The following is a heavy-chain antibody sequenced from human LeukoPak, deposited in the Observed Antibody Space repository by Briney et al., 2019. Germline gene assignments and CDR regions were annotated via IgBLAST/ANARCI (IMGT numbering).Heavy chain of an antibody. Sequence: ASVKVSCKASGGTFSSYAISWVRQAPRQGLEWMGRIIPILGIANYAQKFQGRVTITADKSTSTAYMELSSLRSEDTAVYYCARAGASSSWYGAFDYWGQGTLVTVSS. CDR1: GGTFSSYA. V-gene: IGHV1-69*04. D-gene: IGHD6-13*01. J-gene: IGHJ4*02. CDR2: IIPILGIA. CDR3: ARAGASSSWYGAFDY.